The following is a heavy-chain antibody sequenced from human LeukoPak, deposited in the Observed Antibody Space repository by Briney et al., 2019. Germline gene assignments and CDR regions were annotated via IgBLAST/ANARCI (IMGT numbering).Heavy chain of an antibody. J-gene: IGHJ5*02. CDR1: GDSISSSNSY. D-gene: IGHD3-10*01. CDR2: INHNGST. V-gene: IGHV4-39*07. Sequence: PSETLSLTCTVSGDSISSSNSYWSWIRQPPGKGLEWIGEINHNGSTNYNPSLKSRVTISVDTSKNQFSLKLTSVTAADTAVYYCARRGPYYYDSGTYVYNWFDPWGQGTLVTVSS. CDR3: ARRGPYYYDSGTYVYNWFDP.